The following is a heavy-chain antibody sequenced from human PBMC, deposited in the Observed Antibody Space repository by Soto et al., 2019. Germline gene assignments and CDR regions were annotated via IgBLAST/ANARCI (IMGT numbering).Heavy chain of an antibody. CDR1: GFTFSSYW. CDR3: AKDGQSGFWSGYCLDV. J-gene: IGHJ6*02. V-gene: IGHV3-74*01. CDR2: ISIDGSRT. D-gene: IGHD3-3*01. Sequence: GGSLRLSCAASGFTFSSYWMHWVRQAPGKGLVWVSRISIDGSRTNYADSVKGRFTISRDNAKNTLYLQMNGLRAEDTAVYYCAKDGQSGFWSGYCLDVWGQGTTVTVSS.